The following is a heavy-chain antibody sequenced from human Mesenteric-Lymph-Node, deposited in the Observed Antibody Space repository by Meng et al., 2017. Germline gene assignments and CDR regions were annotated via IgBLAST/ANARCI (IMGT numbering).Heavy chain of an antibody. D-gene: IGHD1-14*01. J-gene: IGHJ4*02. CDR1: GGSISSSSYY. CDR3: ARHHHSPTFDY. V-gene: IGHV4-39*01. Sequence: HRLLQASGPGLVKPSESRSLTCTASGGSISSSSYYWAWIRQPPGEGLEWIGSVVYSGTTYYTSSLKSRVSISVDTSKNQFSLKLSSVTAADTAVYYCARHHHSPTFDYWGQGTLVTVSS. CDR2: VVYSGTT.